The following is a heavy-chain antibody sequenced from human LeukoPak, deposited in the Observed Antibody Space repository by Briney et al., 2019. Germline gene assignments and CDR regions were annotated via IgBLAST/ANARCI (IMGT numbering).Heavy chain of an antibody. Sequence: GGSLRLSCAASGFTFTTYAMSWVPQAPGKGLEGVSGISAGGAGTYYADSVKGRFTISRDNSKNTLSMQMNSLRAEDTAVYYCARRIATAGRYFDFWGQGTRVTVSS. CDR1: GFTFTTYA. CDR2: ISAGGAGT. D-gene: IGHD6-13*01. CDR3: ARRIATAGRYFDF. J-gene: IGHJ4*02. V-gene: IGHV3-23*01.